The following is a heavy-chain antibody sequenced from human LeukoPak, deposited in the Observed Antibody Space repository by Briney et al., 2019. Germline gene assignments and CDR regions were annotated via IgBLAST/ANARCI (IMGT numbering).Heavy chain of an antibody. CDR1: GASFSSSTYY. J-gene: IGHJ4*02. CDR2: IYYSGST. D-gene: IGHD6-13*01. CDR3: ARHAGGISATGTRPFDY. V-gene: IGHV4-39*01. Sequence: SETLSLTCTVSGASFSSSTYYWGWIRQPPGKGLERIGSIYYSGSTYYNPSLKSRVTMSVDTSKNQFSLKLSSVTAADTAVYYCARHAGGISATGTRPFDYWGQGTLVTVSS.